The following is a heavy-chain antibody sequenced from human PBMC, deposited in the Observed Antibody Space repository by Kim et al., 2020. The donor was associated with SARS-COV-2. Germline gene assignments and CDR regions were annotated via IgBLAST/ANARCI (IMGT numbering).Heavy chain of an antibody. Sequence: GESLKISCKTSGYYFSAYFIAWVRQMPGGGLEWMGRIDPTDSYTNYSPSFQGHVTLSGDKSINTAFLQWTGLGASDTAIYYCARQVRGGGMDVWGRGTLVTVSS. CDR2: IDPTDSYT. V-gene: IGHV5-10-1*01. CDR3: ARQVRGGGMDV. CDR1: GYYFSAYF. J-gene: IGHJ6*02. D-gene: IGHD3-10*01.